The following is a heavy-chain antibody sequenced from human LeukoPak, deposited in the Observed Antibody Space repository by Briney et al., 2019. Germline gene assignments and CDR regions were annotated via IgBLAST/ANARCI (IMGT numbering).Heavy chain of an antibody. Sequence: PSETLSLTCAVYGGSFSGYYWSWIRQPPGKGLEWIGEINHSGSTNYNPSLKSRVTISVDTSKNQFSLKLSSVTAADTAVYYCASYGSGSLHSPRRDALDIWGQGTMVTVSS. J-gene: IGHJ3*02. CDR1: GGSFSGYY. D-gene: IGHD3-10*01. CDR3: ASYGSGSLHSPRRDALDI. V-gene: IGHV4-34*01. CDR2: INHSGST.